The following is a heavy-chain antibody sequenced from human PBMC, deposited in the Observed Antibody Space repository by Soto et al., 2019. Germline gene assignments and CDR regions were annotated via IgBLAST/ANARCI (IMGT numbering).Heavy chain of an antibody. D-gene: IGHD3-9*01. CDR1: GGSISSYY. CDR3: ARGLRYFDWVAYYFDY. Sequence: SETLSLTCTVSGGSISSYYWSWIRQPPGKGLEWIGYIYYSGSTNYNPSLKSRVTISVDTSKNQFSLKLSSVTAAETAVYYCARGLRYFDWVAYYFDYWGQGTLVTVSS. J-gene: IGHJ4*02. CDR2: IYYSGST. V-gene: IGHV4-59*01.